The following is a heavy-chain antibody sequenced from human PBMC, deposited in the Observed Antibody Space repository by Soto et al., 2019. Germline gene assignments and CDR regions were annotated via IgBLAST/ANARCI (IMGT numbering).Heavy chain of an antibody. D-gene: IGHD3-3*01. CDR1: GYKFRTYG. J-gene: IGHJ6*02. Sequence: GESLRISCKGSGYKFRTYGSGWVRQMPGKGLEWMGIIYPGDSDTRYSPSFQGQVTISADKSISTAYLQWSSLKASDTAIYYCARPLSYDFWSGSFVWGQGTTVTVSS. V-gene: IGHV5-51*01. CDR2: IYPGDSDT. CDR3: ARPLSYDFWSGSFV.